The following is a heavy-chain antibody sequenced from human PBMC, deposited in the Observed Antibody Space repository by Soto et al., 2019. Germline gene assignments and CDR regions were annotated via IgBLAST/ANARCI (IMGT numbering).Heavy chain of an antibody. CDR2: ISYYGTNE. V-gene: IGHV3-30*18. Sequence: GGSLRRSWAASGFSFSRYNMHWVRQAPGKGLEWVAVISYYGTNEYYEDSVKGRFTISRDNSKNTLYLQMNSLRIEATAVYFCAKEDPSGRYSLDYWGQGSQVTVSS. CDR3: AKEDPSGRYSLDY. CDR1: GFSFSRYN. J-gene: IGHJ4*02. D-gene: IGHD1-26*01.